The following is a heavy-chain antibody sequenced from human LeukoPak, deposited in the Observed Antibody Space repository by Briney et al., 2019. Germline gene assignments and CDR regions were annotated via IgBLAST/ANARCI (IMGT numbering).Heavy chain of an antibody. CDR2: IYSGGST. V-gene: IGHV3-66*01. J-gene: IGHJ5*02. Sequence: GGSLRLSCAASGFIVNYNYMSWVRQAPGKGLEWVSVIYSGGSTYYADSVKGRFTISRDNSKNMVYLQMNSLRVEVTAVYYCARVKVGTTYWFDPWGQGTLVTVSS. CDR3: ARVKVGTTYWFDP. D-gene: IGHD1-26*01. CDR1: GFIVNYNY.